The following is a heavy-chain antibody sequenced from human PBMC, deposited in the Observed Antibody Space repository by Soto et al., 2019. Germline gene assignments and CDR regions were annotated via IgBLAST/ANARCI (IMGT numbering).Heavy chain of an antibody. CDR2: FDPEDGET. V-gene: IGHV1-24*01. CDR3: ATVVAASKPYYYSYMDV. CDR1: GYTFTSYD. D-gene: IGHD6-13*01. Sequence: GASVKVSCKASGYTFTSYDINWVRQAPGKGLEWMGGFDPEDGETIYAQKFQGRVTMTEDTSTDTAYMELSSLRSEDTAVYYCATVVAASKPYYYSYMDVWSKGTTVTVSS. J-gene: IGHJ6*03.